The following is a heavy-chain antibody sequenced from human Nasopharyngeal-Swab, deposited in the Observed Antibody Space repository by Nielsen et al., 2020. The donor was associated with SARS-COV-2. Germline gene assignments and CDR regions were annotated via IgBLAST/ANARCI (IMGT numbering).Heavy chain of an antibody. J-gene: IGHJ4*02. D-gene: IGHD4-17*01. CDR3: VRGDTVTADF. V-gene: IGHV5-51*01. CDR1: GYNFSDYW. CDR2: IFPGASDT. Sequence: GESLKISCQGSGYNFSDYWIGWVRQMSGKGLEWMGIIFPGASDTRYNPSFQGQVTISADKSISTAYLQWTSLKPSDGATYYCVRGDTVTADFWGQGTLVTVSS.